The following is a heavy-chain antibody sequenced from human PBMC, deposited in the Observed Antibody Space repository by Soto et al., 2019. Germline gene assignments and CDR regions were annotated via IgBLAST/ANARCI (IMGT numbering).Heavy chain of an antibody. Sequence: EPLPLTCTVAGGRISRYYWSWIRQPPGKGLEWIGYIYYSGSTNYYPSLKSRVTISVDTSKNQFSLKLSSVTAADTAVYYCARERYYGDYQYWFGPWGQGTLVIVSS. J-gene: IGHJ5*02. CDR2: IYYSGST. CDR3: ARERYYGDYQYWFGP. CDR1: GGRISRYY. D-gene: IGHD4-17*01. V-gene: IGHV4-59*01.